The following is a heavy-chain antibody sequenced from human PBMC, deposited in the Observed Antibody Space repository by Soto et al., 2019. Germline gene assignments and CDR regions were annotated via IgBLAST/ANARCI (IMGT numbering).Heavy chain of an antibody. CDR3: ARVLGRFYYYAMDV. Sequence: SETLSLTCTVSGGSISSGDYYWSWIRQPPGKGLEWIGYIYYSGSTYYNPSLKSRVTISVDTSKNQFSLKLSSVTAADTAVYYCARVLGRFYYYAMDVWGPATTVTVSS. V-gene: IGHV4-30-4*01. CDR1: GGSISSGDYY. CDR2: IYYSGST. J-gene: IGHJ6*02.